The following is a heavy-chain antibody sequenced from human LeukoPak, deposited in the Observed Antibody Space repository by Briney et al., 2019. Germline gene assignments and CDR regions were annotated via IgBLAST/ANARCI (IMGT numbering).Heavy chain of an antibody. Sequence: SETLSLTCTVSGGSISSYYWSWIRQPPGKGLECIGYIYYSGSTHYNPSLKSRVTISVDTSKNQFSLKLSSVTAADTAVYYCARVLDGYNDYYMDVWGKGTTVTVSS. D-gene: IGHD5-24*01. CDR2: IYYSGST. J-gene: IGHJ6*03. CDR3: ARVLDGYNDYYMDV. V-gene: IGHV4-59*01. CDR1: GGSISSYY.